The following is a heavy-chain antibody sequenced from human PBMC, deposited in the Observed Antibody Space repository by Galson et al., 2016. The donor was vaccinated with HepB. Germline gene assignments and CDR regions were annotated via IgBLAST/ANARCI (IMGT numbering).Heavy chain of an antibody. D-gene: IGHD2-21*01. CDR3: AQARCGGDCLSHCPSRYCDVLEV. Sequence: PALVKPTQTLTLTCTFSGFSLNTRGVGVGWIRQAPEKAPKWLALVYWDDDKRFSPSLQDRLTITKDTSKNQAVLTMTNMDPVDTCTYYCAQARCGGDCLSHCPSRYCDVLEVWGQETTVTGSS. J-gene: IGHJ6*02. V-gene: IGHV2-5*02. CDR1: GFSLNTRGVG. CDR2: VYWDDDK.